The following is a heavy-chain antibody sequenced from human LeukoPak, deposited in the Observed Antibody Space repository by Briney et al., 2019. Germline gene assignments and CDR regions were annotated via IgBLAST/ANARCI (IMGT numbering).Heavy chain of an antibody. CDR3: ARGKGSGKYYYYYYMDV. D-gene: IGHD3-10*01. V-gene: IGHV4-34*01. CDR2: INHSGST. J-gene: IGHJ6*03. Sequence: SETLSLTCAVYGGSFSGYYWSWLRQPPGKGLEWIGGINHSGSTNYNPSLKSRVTISVDTSKNQFSLKLSSVTAADTAVYYCARGKGSGKYYYYYYMDVWGKGTTVTISS. CDR1: GGSFSGYY.